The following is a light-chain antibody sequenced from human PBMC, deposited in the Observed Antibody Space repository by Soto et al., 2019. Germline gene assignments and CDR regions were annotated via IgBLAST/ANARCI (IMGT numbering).Light chain of an antibody. CDR2: VAS. J-gene: IGKJ4*02. Sequence: EIAMTQAPATLSVSPGETPTLSCRASQSVSSNVAWYQQKRGQTPKLLIYVASTRATGIRARFSGSGSGTEFTLTISSRQSEDFAVYYCQQYNVCPFTFGGGTKVEFQ. CDR3: QQYNVCPFT. V-gene: IGKV3-15*01. CDR1: QSVSSN.